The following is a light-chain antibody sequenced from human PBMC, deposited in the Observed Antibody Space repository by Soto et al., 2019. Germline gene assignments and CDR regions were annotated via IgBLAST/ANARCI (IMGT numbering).Light chain of an antibody. V-gene: IGLV2-14*01. CDR2: EVS. CDR3: SSYTSSSTLV. CDR1: SSDVGDYNY. Sequence: QSVLTQPASVSGSPGQSITISCTGTSSDVGDYNYVSWYQQHPGKAPKLKIYEVSNRPSGVSDRFSGSKSGNTASLIISGLQAEDEAEYYCSSYTSSSTLVFGGGTKLTVL. J-gene: IGLJ2*01.